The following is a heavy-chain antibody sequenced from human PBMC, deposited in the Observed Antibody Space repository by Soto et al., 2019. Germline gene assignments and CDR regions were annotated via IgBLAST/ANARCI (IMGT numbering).Heavy chain of an antibody. D-gene: IGHD2-15*01. J-gene: IGHJ4*02. CDR3: ARARYCSGGSCYSDY. V-gene: IGHV4-30-2*01. CDR2: IYHTGST. Sequence: QLQLQESGSGLVKPSQTLSLTCAVSGGSISSGSYSWTWIRQPPGKGLEWIAYIYHTGSTYYNPSLKSRVSLSVDTSKNQFSLKLSSVTAAETAVYYCARARYCSGGSCYSDYWGQGTLVTVSS. CDR1: GGSISSGSYS.